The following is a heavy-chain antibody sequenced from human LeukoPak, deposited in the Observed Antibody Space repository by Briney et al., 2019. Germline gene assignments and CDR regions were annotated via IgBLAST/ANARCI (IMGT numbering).Heavy chain of an antibody. D-gene: IGHD2-2*01. CDR1: GFTFSRYE. J-gene: IGHJ6*03. Sequence: GGSLRPSCAVSGFTFSRYEMICLRQAPGEGVEWVLYISSSCNIIYYADSVKGRFTISRDNAKNSLYLQMNSLRAADTAVYYCARDQIVVIPSAIYMDVWGKGTTVTVSS. V-gene: IGHV3-48*03. CDR3: ARDQIVVIPSAIYMDV. CDR2: ISSSCNII.